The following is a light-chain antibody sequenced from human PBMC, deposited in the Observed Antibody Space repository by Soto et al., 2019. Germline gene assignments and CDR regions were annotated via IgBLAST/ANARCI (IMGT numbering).Light chain of an antibody. Sequence: EIFLTQSPDTLSLSPGERATLSCRASQSVNSSYLAWYQHKPGQAPRLLIYGASTRATGIPDRFSGSGSGTDFTLTISRLEPEDFAVYYCQQYGSSPRAFGQGTKVDIK. CDR3: QQYGSSPRA. CDR2: GAS. J-gene: IGKJ1*01. CDR1: QSVNSSY. V-gene: IGKV3-20*01.